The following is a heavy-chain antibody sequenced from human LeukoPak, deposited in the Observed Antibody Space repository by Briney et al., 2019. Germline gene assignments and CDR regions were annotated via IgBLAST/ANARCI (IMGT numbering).Heavy chain of an antibody. J-gene: IGHJ4*02. CDR3: ARCSGYDLAFDY. D-gene: IGHD5-12*01. V-gene: IGHV3-53*01. CDR2: IYSGGST. CDR1: GFTVSSNY. Sequence: GGSLRLSCAASGFTVSSNYMSWVRQAPGKGLEWVSVIYSGGSTYYADSVKGRFTISRDNSKNTLYLQMNSLRGEDTAVYYCARCSGYDLAFDYWGQGTLVTVSS.